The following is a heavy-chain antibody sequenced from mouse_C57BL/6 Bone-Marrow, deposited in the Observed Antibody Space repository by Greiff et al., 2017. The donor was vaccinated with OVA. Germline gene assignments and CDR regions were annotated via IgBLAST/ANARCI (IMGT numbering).Heavy chain of an antibody. CDR1: GFTFSDYG. J-gene: IGHJ1*03. Sequence: EVMLVESGGGLVKPGGSLKLSCAASGFTFSDYGMHWVRQAPEKGLEWVAYISSGSSTIYYADTVKGRFTISRDNAKNTLFLQMTSLRSEDTAMYYCARNYVSGYFDVWGTGTTVTVSS. V-gene: IGHV5-17*01. CDR3: ARNYVSGYFDV. CDR2: ISSGSSTI. D-gene: IGHD1-1*01.